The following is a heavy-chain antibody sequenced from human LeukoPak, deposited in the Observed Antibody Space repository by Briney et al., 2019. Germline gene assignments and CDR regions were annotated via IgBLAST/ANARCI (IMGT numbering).Heavy chain of an antibody. CDR3: AKGIVVVRTGSYFDY. CDR2: ISSSSSYI. D-gene: IGHD3-22*01. J-gene: IGHJ4*02. CDR1: GFTFSSYS. V-gene: IGHV3-21*04. Sequence: GGSLRLSCAASGFTFSSYSMNWVRQAPGKGLEWVSSISSSSSYIYYADSVKGRFTISRDNSKNTLYLQMNSLRAEDTAVYYCAKGIVVVRTGSYFDYWGQGTLVTVSS.